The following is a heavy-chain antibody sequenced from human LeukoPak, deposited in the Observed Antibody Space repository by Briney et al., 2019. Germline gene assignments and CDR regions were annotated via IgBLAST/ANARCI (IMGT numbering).Heavy chain of an antibody. Sequence: GGSLRLSCAASGFTFYDYAMRWVRQAPGKGLEWVSGISWNSGSIGYADSVKGRFTISRDNAKNSLYLQMNSLRAEDTALYYCAKDSSSSSWSGAFDIWGQGTMVTVSS. CDR3: AKDSSSSSWSGAFDI. D-gene: IGHD6-13*01. J-gene: IGHJ3*02. CDR2: ISWNSGSI. V-gene: IGHV3-9*01. CDR1: GFTFYDYA.